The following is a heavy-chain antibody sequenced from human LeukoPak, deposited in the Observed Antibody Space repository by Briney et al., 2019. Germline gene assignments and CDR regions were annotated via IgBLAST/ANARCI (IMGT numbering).Heavy chain of an antibody. CDR1: GFTFSSYA. D-gene: IGHD3-22*01. J-gene: IGHJ4*02. CDR3: AKHMDYYDSSGSDY. CDR2: ISGSGGST. V-gene: IGHV3-23*01. Sequence: PGGSLRLSCAASGFTFSSYAMSWVRQAPGKGLEWVSAISGSGGSTYYADSVKGRFTISRDNSKNTLYLHMNSLRAEDTAVYYCAKHMDYYDSSGSDYWGQGTLVTVSS.